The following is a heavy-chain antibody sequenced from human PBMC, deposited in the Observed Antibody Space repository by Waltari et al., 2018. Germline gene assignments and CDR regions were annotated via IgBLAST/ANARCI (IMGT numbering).Heavy chain of an antibody. CDR2: IYYSGST. CDR3: ASSSSGWYQNFDY. Sequence: QVQLQESGPGLVKPSETLSLTCTVSGGSISSYYWSWIRQPPGKGLEWLGYIYYSGSTNYNPSLKSRVTISVDTSKNQFSLKLSSVTAADTAVYYCASSSSGWYQNFDYWGQGTLVTVSS. V-gene: IGHV4-59*01. J-gene: IGHJ4*02. CDR1: GGSISSYY. D-gene: IGHD6-19*01.